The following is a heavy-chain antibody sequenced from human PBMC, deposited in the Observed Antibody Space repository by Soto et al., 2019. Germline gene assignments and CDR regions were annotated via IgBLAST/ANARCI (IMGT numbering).Heavy chain of an antibody. CDR3: ARDYFDSIGFYLWGYFDL. D-gene: IGHD3-22*01. CDR1: GGTFSSYA. CDR2: IIPIFGTA. Sequence: QVQLVQSGAEVKKPGSSVKVSCKASGGTFSSYAISWVRQAPGQGLEWMGGIIPIFGTANYAQKFQGRVTITADESTSSAYMELSSLRSEDTAVYYCARDYFDSIGFYLWGYFDLWGRGTLVTVSS. V-gene: IGHV1-69*01. J-gene: IGHJ2*01.